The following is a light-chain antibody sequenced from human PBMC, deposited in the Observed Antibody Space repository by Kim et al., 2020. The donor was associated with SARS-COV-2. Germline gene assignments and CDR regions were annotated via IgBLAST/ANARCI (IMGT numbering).Light chain of an antibody. V-gene: IGLV2-11*01. Sequence: PGKAVTISCTGTSSDVGGFNYDSWYQQHPGKAPKLMIYDVSKRPSGVPDRFSGSKSGNTAFLTISGVQPEDEADYYCCSYASSVVFGGGTQLTVL. J-gene: IGLJ2*01. CDR1: SSDVGGFNY. CDR3: CSYASSVV. CDR2: DVS.